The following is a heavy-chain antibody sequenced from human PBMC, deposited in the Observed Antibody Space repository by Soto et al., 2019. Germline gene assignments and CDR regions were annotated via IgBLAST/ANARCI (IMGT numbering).Heavy chain of an antibody. V-gene: IGHV3-23*01. J-gene: IGHJ4*02. CDR3: AKENGYSSSWFEFDY. Sequence: GGSLRLSCAASGFTFSSYVMNWVRLAPGKGLEWVSAISGSGASTYYADSVKGRFTISRDNSKNTLYLQMNSLRAEDTAVYYCAKENGYSSSWFEFDYWGQGTLVTVSS. CDR1: GFTFSSYV. CDR2: ISGSGAST. D-gene: IGHD6-13*01.